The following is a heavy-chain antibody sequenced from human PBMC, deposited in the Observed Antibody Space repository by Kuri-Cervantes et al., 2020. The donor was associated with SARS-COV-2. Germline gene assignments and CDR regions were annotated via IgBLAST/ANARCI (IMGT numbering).Heavy chain of an antibody. D-gene: IGHD3-3*01. V-gene: IGHV3-49*04. Sequence: GESLKISCTASGFTFGDYAMSWVRQAPGKGLEWVGLIRSKAYGGTTEYAASVKGRFTISRDDSKSIAYLQMNSLKTEDTAVYYCTRENFWSGYSDYWGQGTLVTVSS. J-gene: IGHJ4*02. CDR2: IRSKAYGGTT. CDR3: TRENFWSGYSDY. CDR1: GFTFGDYA.